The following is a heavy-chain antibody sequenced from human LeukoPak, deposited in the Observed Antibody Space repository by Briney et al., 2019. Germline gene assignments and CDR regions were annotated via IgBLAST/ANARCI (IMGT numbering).Heavy chain of an antibody. J-gene: IGHJ3*02. V-gene: IGHV4-4*02. Sequence: SETLSLTCAVSGGSISSSNWWSWVRQPPGKGLEWIGEIYHSGSTNYNLSLKSRVTISVDKSKNQFSLKLSSVTAAETAVYYCASGYDYARDAFDIWGQGTMVTVSS. CDR2: IYHSGST. CDR3: ASGYDYARDAFDI. CDR1: GGSISSSNW. D-gene: IGHD5-12*01.